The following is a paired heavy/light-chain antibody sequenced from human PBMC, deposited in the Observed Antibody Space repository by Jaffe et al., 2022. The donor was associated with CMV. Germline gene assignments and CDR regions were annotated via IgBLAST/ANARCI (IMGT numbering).Light chain of an antibody. J-gene: IGKJ2*01. CDR1: QGISNY. Sequence: DIQMTQSPSAMSASVGDRVTITCRASQGISNYLAWFQQKPGKVPKRLIYAASSLQSGVPSRFSGSGSGTEFTLTISSLQPEDFATYYCLQHNSYPPMYTFGQGTKLEIK. V-gene: IGKV1-17*03. CDR3: LQHNSYPPMYT. CDR2: AAS.
Heavy chain of an antibody. D-gene: IGHD6-13*01. CDR2: IIPIFGTA. CDR3: ARDGGYAGNSPFDY. Sequence: QVQLVQSGAEVKKPGSSVKVSCKASGGTFSSYAISWVRQAPGQGLEWMGGIIPIFGTANYAQKFQGRVTITADESTSTAYMELSSLRSEDTAVYYCARDGGYAGNSPFDYWGQGTLVTVSS. CDR1: GGTFSSYA. J-gene: IGHJ4*02. V-gene: IGHV1-69*01.